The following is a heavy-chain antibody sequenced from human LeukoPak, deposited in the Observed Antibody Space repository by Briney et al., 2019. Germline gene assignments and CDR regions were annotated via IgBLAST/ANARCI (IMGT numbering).Heavy chain of an antibody. D-gene: IGHD5-18*01. CDR2: IYYSGST. CDR3: ARLEYSYGSRYYYYGMDV. V-gene: IGHV4-39*01. CDR1: GGSISSSSYY. J-gene: IGHJ6*02. Sequence: PSQTLSLTCTVSGGSISSSSYYWGWIRQPPGKGLEWIGSIYYSGSTYYNPSLKSRVTISVDTSKNQFSLKLSSVTAADTAVYYCARLEYSYGSRYYYYGMDVWGQGTTVTVSS.